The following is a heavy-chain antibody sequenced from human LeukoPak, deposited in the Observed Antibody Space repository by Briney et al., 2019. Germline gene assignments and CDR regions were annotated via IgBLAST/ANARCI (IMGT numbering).Heavy chain of an antibody. CDR1: GYTFTSYY. Sequence: ASVKVSCKASGYTFTSYYMHWVRQAPGQGLEWMGIINPRGGSTSYAQKFQGRVTMTRDTSTSTVYMELSSLRSEDTAVYYCARDPSLSGGSCYFDYWGQGTLVTVSS. CDR3: ARDPSLSGGSCYFDY. D-gene: IGHD2-15*01. J-gene: IGHJ4*02. V-gene: IGHV1-46*01. CDR2: INPRGGST.